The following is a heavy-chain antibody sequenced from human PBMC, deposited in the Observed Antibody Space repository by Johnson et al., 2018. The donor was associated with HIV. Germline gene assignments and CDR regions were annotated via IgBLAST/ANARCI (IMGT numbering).Heavy chain of an antibody. D-gene: IGHD1-26*01. J-gene: IGHJ3*02. CDR2: ISYDGSNR. Sequence: VQLVESGGGVVQPGRSLRLSCTASGFTFSSYAIHWVRQAPGKGLEWVAVISYDGSNRNYADSVKGRFTISRDNSKNTLFLQMNSLRAEDTAVYYCARDPLVGAVGAFDIWGQGTMVTVSS. CDR1: GFTFSSYA. V-gene: IGHV3-30*04. CDR3: ARDPLVGAVGAFDI.